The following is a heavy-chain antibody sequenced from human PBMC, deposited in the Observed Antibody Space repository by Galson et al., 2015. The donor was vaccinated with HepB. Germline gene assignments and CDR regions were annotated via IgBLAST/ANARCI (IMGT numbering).Heavy chain of an antibody. Sequence: SLRLSCAASGFTFRFYAMSWVRQAPGKGLEWVSIISGSGTNIYYADSVKGRFTISRDNSKNTLYLQMNSLGAEDTAVYYCARGFSGYYPGAFDIWGQGTMVTVSS. CDR2: ISGSGTNI. CDR1: GFTFRFYA. CDR3: ARGFSGYYPGAFDI. J-gene: IGHJ3*02. V-gene: IGHV3-23*01. D-gene: IGHD3-22*01.